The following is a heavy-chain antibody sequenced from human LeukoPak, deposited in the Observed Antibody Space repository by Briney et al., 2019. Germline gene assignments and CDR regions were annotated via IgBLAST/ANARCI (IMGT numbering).Heavy chain of an antibody. V-gene: IGHV1-46*01. Sequence: ASVKVSCKASGYTFTSYHMHWVRQAPGQGLEWMGIINPSGGTTNYAQKFRGRVTMTRDMSTSTAYMELRSLGSDETAVYYCARVDLLTGYYFFDYWGQGTLVTVSS. CDR1: GYTFTSYH. CDR2: INPSGGTT. CDR3: ARVDLLTGYYFFDY. D-gene: IGHD3-9*01. J-gene: IGHJ4*02.